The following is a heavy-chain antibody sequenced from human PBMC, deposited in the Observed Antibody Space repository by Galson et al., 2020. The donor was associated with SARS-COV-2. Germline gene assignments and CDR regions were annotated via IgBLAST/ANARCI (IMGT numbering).Heavy chain of an antibody. CDR3: ARVYSGYVALDY. J-gene: IGHJ4*02. V-gene: IGHV2-70*11. CDR1: GFSLSTSGMC. D-gene: IGHD5-12*01. CDR2: IDWDDDK. Sequence: SGPTLVKPTQTLTLTCTFPGFSLSTSGMCVSWIRHPPGKALEWLARIDWDDDKYYSTSLKTRLTISKDTSKTQVVLTMTTMDPVDTATYYCARVYSGYVALDYWGQGTLVTVSS.